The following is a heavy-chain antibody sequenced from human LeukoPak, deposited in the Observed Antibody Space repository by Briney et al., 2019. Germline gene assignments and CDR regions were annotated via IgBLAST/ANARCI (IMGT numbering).Heavy chain of an antibody. J-gene: IGHJ4*02. CDR1: GFTFSSYA. V-gene: IGHV3-23*01. Sequence: GGSLRLSCAASGFTFSSYAMSWVRQAPGKGLEWVSAISGSGGSTYYADSVKGRFTISRDNSKNTLYLQMNSLGPEDTAVYYCAKGRGYTYGYPFDYWGQGTLVTVSS. CDR3: AKGRGYTYGYPFDY. CDR2: ISGSGGST. D-gene: IGHD5-18*01.